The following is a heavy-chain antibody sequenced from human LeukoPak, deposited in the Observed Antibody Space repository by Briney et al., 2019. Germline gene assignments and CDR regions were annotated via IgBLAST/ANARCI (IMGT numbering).Heavy chain of an antibody. Sequence: PGGSLRLSCEVSGFTFSSYWMNWVRQAPGKGLEWVANIKQDGSDKYYVDSVKGRFTISRDNAKNSLYLQMNSLRAEDTAVCYCAIIPRAAAGPSARSPFHYWGQGTLVTVSS. D-gene: IGHD6-13*01. CDR2: IKQDGSDK. V-gene: IGHV3-7*01. J-gene: IGHJ4*02. CDR3: AIIPRAAAGPSARSPFHY. CDR1: GFTFSSYW.